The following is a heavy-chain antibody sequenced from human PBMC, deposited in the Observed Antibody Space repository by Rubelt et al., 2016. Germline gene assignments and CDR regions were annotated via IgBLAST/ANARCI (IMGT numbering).Heavy chain of an antibody. CDR1: GFSLSTSGMC. D-gene: IGHD3-22*01. J-gene: IGHJ6*02. Sequence: QVTLRESGPALVKPTQTLTLTCTFSGFSLSTSGMCVSWIRQPPGKALEWLARIDWDDDKYYSTSLKTRLTISKDTSKNQVVLTMTNIDPVDTATYYCARILLPDYYDSSGGMDVWGQGTTVTVSS. CDR3: ARILLPDYYDSSGGMDV. V-gene: IGHV2-70*15. CDR2: IDWDDDK.